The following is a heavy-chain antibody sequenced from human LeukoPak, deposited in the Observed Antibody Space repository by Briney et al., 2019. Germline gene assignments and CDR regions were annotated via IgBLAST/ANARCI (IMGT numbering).Heavy chain of an antibody. Sequence: SETLSLTCTVAGGSISTDYWSWIRHPPGEGREWIGYISDIGRTNSDASLTSRITISRGTSKNLFSLKVNSVTAADTAVYYCARQVQLEEFDYWGQGTLVTVSS. V-gene: IGHV4-59*08. CDR2: ISDIGRT. CDR3: ARQVQLEEFDY. D-gene: IGHD6-13*01. J-gene: IGHJ4*02. CDR1: GGSISTDY.